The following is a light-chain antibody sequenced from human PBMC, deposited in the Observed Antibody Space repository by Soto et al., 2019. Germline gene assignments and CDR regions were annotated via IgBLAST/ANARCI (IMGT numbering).Light chain of an antibody. CDR1: TSDVGI. Sequence: QSALTQPASVSGSPGQSITISCSGTTSDVGIVSWYQHHPGKAPKPMIHEVTKRPSGVSDRFSGSKSGNSASLTISGLQAEDEADYFCCSFGGSGYVFGNGTKVTVL. V-gene: IGLV2-23*02. CDR3: CSFGGSGYV. CDR2: EVT. J-gene: IGLJ1*01.